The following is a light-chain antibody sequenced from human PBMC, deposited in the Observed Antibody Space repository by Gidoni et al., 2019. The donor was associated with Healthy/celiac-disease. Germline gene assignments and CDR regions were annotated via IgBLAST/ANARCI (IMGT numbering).Light chain of an antibody. J-gene: IGKJ3*01. CDR1: QSVRSSY. V-gene: IGKV3-20*01. CDR2: GAP. Sequence: VLTQSPGTLSLSPGDRATLSCRASQSVRSSYLAWYQQKPGQAPRLLNSGAPSRASGLPGRFSGSGSRTDFTLTISRLEPEDFAVYCCQQYSSSPFTFGPGTKVDIK. CDR3: QQYSSSPFT.